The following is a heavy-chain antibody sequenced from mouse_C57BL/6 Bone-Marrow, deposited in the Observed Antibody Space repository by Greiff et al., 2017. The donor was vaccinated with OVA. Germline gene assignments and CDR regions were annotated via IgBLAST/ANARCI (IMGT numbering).Heavy chain of an antibody. D-gene: IGHD2-4*01. J-gene: IGHJ4*01. V-gene: IGHV1-15*01. CDR1: GYTFTDYE. CDR2: IDPETGGT. Sequence: VQLQQSGAELVRPGASVTLSCKASGYTFTDYEMHWVKQTPVHGLEWIGAIDPETGGTAYNQKFKGKAILTADKSSITSYMELRSLTSEDSAVYYCTRYCDYDGGYAMDYWGQGTSVTVSS. CDR3: TRYCDYDGGYAMDY.